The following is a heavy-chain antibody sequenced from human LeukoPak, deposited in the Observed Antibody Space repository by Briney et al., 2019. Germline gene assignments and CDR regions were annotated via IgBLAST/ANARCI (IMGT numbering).Heavy chain of an antibody. J-gene: IGHJ4*02. Sequence: GGSLRPSCAASGFTFSSYGMHWVRQAPGKGLEWVAVISYDGSNKYYADSVKGRFTISRDNSKNTLYLQMNSLRAEDTAVYYCVKGYQLLDWGQGTLVTVSS. V-gene: IGHV3-30*18. D-gene: IGHD2-2*01. CDR3: VKGYQLLD. CDR2: ISYDGSNK. CDR1: GFTFSSYG.